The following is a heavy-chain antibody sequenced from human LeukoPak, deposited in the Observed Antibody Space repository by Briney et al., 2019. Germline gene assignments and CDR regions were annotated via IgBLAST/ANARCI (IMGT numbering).Heavy chain of an antibody. CDR3: GIDSTVTTFRGCVDP. CDR2: INPSGGST. D-gene: IGHD4-17*01. V-gene: IGHV1-46*01. CDR1: GYTFINHY. J-gene: IGHJ5*02. Sequence: ASVKVSCKXSGYTFINHYIHWVRQTPGQGLEWMGVINPSGGSTNYAQKFQGRVTMTRDASTSTVYIELSSLTSEDTGVYYCGIDSTVTTFRGCVDPWGQGTLVTVSS.